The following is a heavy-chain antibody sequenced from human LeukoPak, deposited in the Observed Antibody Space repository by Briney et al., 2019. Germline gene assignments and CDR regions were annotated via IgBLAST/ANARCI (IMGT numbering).Heavy chain of an antibody. Sequence: GRSLRLSCAASGFTFDDYAMHWVRQAPGKGLEWVSGISWNSGSIGYADSVKGRFTISRDNAKNSLYLQMNSLRAEDTALYYCAKSRNTNWSLHGVFGYWGQGTLVTVSS. CDR1: GFTFDDYA. D-gene: IGHD1-1*01. J-gene: IGHJ4*02. V-gene: IGHV3-9*01. CDR2: ISWNSGSI. CDR3: AKSRNTNWSLHGVFGY.